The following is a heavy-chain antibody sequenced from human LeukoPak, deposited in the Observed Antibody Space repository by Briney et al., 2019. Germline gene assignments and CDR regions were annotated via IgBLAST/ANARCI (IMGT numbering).Heavy chain of an antibody. CDR1: GFTFSNAW. CDR2: ISGSGGST. Sequence: PGGSLRLSCAASGFTFSNAWMSWVRQAPGKGLEWVSAISGSGGSTYYADSVKGRFTISRDNSKNTLYLQMNSLRAEDTAVYYCAKPCGITMISRCSAFDIWGQGTMVTVSS. D-gene: IGHD3-22*01. V-gene: IGHV3-23*01. J-gene: IGHJ3*02. CDR3: AKPCGITMISRCSAFDI.